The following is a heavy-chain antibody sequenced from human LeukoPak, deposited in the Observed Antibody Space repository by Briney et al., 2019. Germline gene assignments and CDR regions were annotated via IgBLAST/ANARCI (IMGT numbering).Heavy chain of an antibody. CDR3: ARDRKTIGAHGSGSYCYFDY. CDR2: IYYSGST. CDR1: GGSISSYY. V-gene: IGHV4-59*01. Sequence: SETLSLTCTVSGGSISSYYWSWIRQPPGKGLEWIGYIYYSGSTNYNPSLKSRVTISVDTSKNQFSLKLSSVTAADTAVYYCARDRKTIGAHGSGSYCYFDYWGQGTLVTVSS. D-gene: IGHD3-10*01. J-gene: IGHJ4*02.